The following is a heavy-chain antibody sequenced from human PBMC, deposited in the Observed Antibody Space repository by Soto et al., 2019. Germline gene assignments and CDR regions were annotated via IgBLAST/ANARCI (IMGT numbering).Heavy chain of an antibody. J-gene: IGHJ5*01. D-gene: IGHD2-15*01. CDR1: GFTLSSYE. CDR2: ISSSGSTI. V-gene: IGHV3-48*03. Sequence: EVQLVESGGGLVQPGGSLRLSCAASGFTLSSYEMNWVRQAPGKGLEWVSYISSSGSTIYYADSVKGRFTISRDNAKNPLYLQMNSLRAEGTAVYYCARGTPVRYCSGGSCYSEDSWGQGTLVTASS. CDR3: ARGTPVRYCSGGSCYSEDS.